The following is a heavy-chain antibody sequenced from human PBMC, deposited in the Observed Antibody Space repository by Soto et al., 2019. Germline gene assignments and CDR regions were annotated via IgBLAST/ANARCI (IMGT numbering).Heavy chain of an antibody. V-gene: IGHV4-39*01. CDR3: ARHPLTGTTCWFDP. CDR2: IYYSGST. CDR1: GGSISSSSYY. D-gene: IGHD1-7*01. J-gene: IGHJ5*02. Sequence: SETLSLTCTVSGGSISSSSYYWGWIRQPPGKGLEWIGSIYYSGSTYYNPSLKSRVTISVDTSKNQFSLKLSSVTAADTAVYYCARHPLTGTTCWFDPWGQGTLVTVSS.